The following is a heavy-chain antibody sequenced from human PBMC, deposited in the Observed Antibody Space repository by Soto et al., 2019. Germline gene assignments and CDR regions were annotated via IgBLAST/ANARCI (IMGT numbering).Heavy chain of an antibody. CDR3: AKDAGGSPYFDY. J-gene: IGHJ4*02. CDR2: ISYDGSNE. D-gene: IGHD1-26*01. CDR1: GFTCSSYG. V-gene: IGHV3-30*18. Sequence: QVQLVESGGGVVQPGRSLRLSCAASGFTCSSYGMHWVRQAPGKGLEWVAVISYDGSNEYYADSVKGRFTISRDNSKNTLYLQMTSLRAEDTAVYCCAKDAGGSPYFDYWGQGTLVTVSS.